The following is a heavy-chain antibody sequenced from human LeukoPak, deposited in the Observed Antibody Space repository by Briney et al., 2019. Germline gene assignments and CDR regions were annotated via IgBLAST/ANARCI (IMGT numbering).Heavy chain of an antibody. CDR1: DFSFITYA. Sequence: GGSLRLSCAASDFSFITYAMSWVRQAPGKGLEWVSTISGGGDATYYADSVKGRFTISRDNSKNTLYLQMNSLRAEDTAVYYCARDIDNGDYVVYWGQGTLVTVSS. D-gene: IGHD4-17*01. V-gene: IGHV3-23*01. CDR3: ARDIDNGDYVVY. CDR2: ISGGGDAT. J-gene: IGHJ4*02.